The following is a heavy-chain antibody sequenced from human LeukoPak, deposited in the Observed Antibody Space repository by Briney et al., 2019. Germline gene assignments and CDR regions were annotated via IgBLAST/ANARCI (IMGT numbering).Heavy chain of an antibody. D-gene: IGHD2-2*02. CDR3: ARPLLSLAAIDAFDI. J-gene: IGHJ3*02. Sequence: ASVKVSCKASGYTFTGYYMHWVRQAPGQGLEWMGWINPNSGGTNYAQKFQGRVTMTRDTSISTAYMELSRLRSDDTAVYYCARPLLSLAAIDAFDIWGQGTMVTVSS. CDR1: GYTFTGYY. CDR2: INPNSGGT. V-gene: IGHV1-2*02.